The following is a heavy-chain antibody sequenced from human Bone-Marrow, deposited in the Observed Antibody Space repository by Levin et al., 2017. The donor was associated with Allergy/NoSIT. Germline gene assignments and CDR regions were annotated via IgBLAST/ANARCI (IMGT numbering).Heavy chain of an antibody. V-gene: IGHV3-23*01. D-gene: IGHD2-15*01. CDR3: AKDHRYCDTGGCYPGYGMDV. J-gene: IGHJ6*02. CDR2: ITGSGDRT. CDR1: GFTFRSYA. Sequence: GESLKISCAASGFTFRSYAMSWVRQAPGKGLEWVSGITGSGDRTYYADSVRGRFTISRDNSKKTLYLQMNSLTAEDTAIYYCAKDHRYCDTGGCYPGYGMDVWGQGTTVSVSS.